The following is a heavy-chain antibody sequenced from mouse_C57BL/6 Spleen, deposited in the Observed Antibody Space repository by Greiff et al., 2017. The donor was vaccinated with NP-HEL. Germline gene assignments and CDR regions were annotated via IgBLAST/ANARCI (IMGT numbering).Heavy chain of an antibody. CDR2: ISYDGSN. D-gene: IGHD2-3*01. CDR3: ARDGYSWYFDV. J-gene: IGHJ1*03. CDR1: GYSITSGYY. V-gene: IGHV3-6*01. Sequence: DVQLQESGPGLVKPSQSLSLTCSVTGYSITSGYYWNWIRQFPGNKLEWMGYISYDGSNNYNPSLKNRISITRDTSKNQFFLKLNSVTTEDTATYYCARDGYSWYFDVWGTGTTVTVSS.